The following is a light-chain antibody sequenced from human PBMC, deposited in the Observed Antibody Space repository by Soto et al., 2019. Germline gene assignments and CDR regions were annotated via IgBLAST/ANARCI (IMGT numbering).Light chain of an antibody. CDR3: QQFGSSPLYT. J-gene: IGKJ2*01. Sequence: EIVLTQSPGTLSLSPGERVTLSCRASQSVSSSYLAWYQQKPDQAPRLLIYGASSRATGIPDRLSGSGSGTDFTLTISRLEPEDFAVYYCQQFGSSPLYTFGQGTKLEIK. CDR2: GAS. CDR1: QSVSSSY. V-gene: IGKV3-20*01.